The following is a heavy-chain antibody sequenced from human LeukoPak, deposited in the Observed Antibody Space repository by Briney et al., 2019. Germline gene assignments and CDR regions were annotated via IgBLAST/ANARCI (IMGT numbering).Heavy chain of an antibody. D-gene: IGHD4-17*01. CDR3: ASLSTVTTLGSLYY. CDR2: IIPIFGTA. CDR1: GYTFTNYY. Sequence: GASVKVSCKASGYTFTNYYMHWVRQAPGQGPEWMGGIIPIFGTANYAQKFQGRVTITADESTSTAYMELSSLRSEDTAVYYCASLSTVTTLGSLYYWGQGTLVTVSS. V-gene: IGHV1-69*13. J-gene: IGHJ4*02.